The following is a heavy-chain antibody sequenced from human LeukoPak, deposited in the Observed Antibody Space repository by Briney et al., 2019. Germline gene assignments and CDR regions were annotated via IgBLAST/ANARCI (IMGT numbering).Heavy chain of an antibody. V-gene: IGHV4-59*01. CDR2: IYYSGST. CDR3: ARVSSGTLLDY. CDR1: GGSISGYY. J-gene: IGHJ4*02. Sequence: PSETLSLTCTVSGGSISGYYWTWIRQPPGKGLEWIGYIYYSGSTNYNPSLKSRVTISVDTSKNQFSLKLTSVTAADTAVYCCARVSSGTLLDYWGQGTLVTVSS.